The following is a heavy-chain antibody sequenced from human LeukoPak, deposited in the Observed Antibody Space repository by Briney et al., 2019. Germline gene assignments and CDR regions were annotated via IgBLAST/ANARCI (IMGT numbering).Heavy chain of an antibody. Sequence: SETLSLTCAVYGGSFSGYYWSWIRQPPGKGLEWIGEIYHSGSTNYNPSLKSRVTISVDKSKNQFSLKLSSVTAADTAVYYCARVGTVAAAGTDGGNWFDPWGQGTLVTVSS. CDR3: ARVGTVAAAGTDGGNWFDP. J-gene: IGHJ5*02. CDR2: IYHSGST. CDR1: GGSFSGYY. V-gene: IGHV4-34*01. D-gene: IGHD6-13*01.